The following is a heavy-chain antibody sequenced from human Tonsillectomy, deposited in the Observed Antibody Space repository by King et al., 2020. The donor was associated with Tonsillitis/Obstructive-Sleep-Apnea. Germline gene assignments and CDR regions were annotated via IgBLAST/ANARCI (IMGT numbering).Heavy chain of an antibody. CDR2: ISSSSSYI. CDR1: GFTFSSYT. D-gene: IGHD6-13*01. CDR3: AREEQQLVLAYYYYYMDV. Sequence: AQLVQSGGGLVKPGGSLRLSWAASGFTFSSYTMNWVRQAPGKGLEWVSSISSSSSYIYYADSVKGRFTISRDNAKNSLYLQMNSLRAEDTAVYYCAREEQQLVLAYYYYYMDVWGKGTTVTVSS. J-gene: IGHJ6*03. V-gene: IGHV3-21*01.